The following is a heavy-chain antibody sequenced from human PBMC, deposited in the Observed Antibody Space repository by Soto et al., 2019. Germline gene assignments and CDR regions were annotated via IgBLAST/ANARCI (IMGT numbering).Heavy chain of an antibody. D-gene: IGHD2-8*01. V-gene: IGHV1-69*01. CDR2: IIPIFGTA. Sequence: QVQLVQSGAEVKKPGSSVKVSCKASGGTFSSYAISWVRQAPGQGLEWMGGIIPIFGTANYAQKFQGRVTITADESTSTAYMELSSLRSEDTAVYYCARDGGGYCTNGVCYTNWFDPWGQGTLVTVSS. CDR1: GGTFSSYA. CDR3: ARDGGGYCTNGVCYTNWFDP. J-gene: IGHJ5*02.